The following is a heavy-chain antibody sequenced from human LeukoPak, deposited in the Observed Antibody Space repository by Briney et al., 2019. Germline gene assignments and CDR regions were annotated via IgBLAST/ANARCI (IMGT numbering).Heavy chain of an antibody. CDR1: GGSISSSSYY. V-gene: IGHV4-39*07. D-gene: IGHD2-21*02. J-gene: IGHJ4*02. Sequence: PSETLSLTCTVSGGSISSSSYYWGWIRQPPGKGLEWIGSIYYSGSTYYNPSLKSRVTISVDTSKNQFSLKLSSVTAADTAVYYCARVKSSCGGDCLALDYWGQGTLVTVSS. CDR3: ARVKSSCGGDCLALDY. CDR2: IYYSGST.